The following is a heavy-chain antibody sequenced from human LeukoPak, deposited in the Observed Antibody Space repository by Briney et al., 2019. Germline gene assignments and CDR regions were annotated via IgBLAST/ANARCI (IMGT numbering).Heavy chain of an antibody. Sequence: PSETLSLTCAVYGGSFSGYYWSWIRQPPGKGLEWIGEINHSGSTNYNPSLKSRVTISVDTSKNQFSLKLSSVTAADTAVYYCARQDSSGCCYFDYWGQGTLVTVSS. D-gene: IGHD6-19*01. CDR1: GGSFSGYY. CDR2: INHSGST. CDR3: ARQDSSGCCYFDY. V-gene: IGHV4-34*01. J-gene: IGHJ4*02.